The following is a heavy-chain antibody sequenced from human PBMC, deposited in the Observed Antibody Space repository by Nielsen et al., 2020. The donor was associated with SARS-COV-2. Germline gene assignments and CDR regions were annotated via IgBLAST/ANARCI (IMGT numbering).Heavy chain of an antibody. CDR1: GFIFSTYD. J-gene: IGHJ4*01. D-gene: IGHD3-10*01. Sequence: GGSLRLSCAASGFIFSTYDIHWVRQAPGKGLEWVAVISNDRGNKYYAGSVKGRFTISRDNSKNTLYLQMNSLRPEDTAVYFCAKGGSYFGSGSPFDYWGHGTLVTVSS. CDR2: ISNDRGNK. V-gene: IGHV3-30*18. CDR3: AKGGSYFGSGSPFDY.